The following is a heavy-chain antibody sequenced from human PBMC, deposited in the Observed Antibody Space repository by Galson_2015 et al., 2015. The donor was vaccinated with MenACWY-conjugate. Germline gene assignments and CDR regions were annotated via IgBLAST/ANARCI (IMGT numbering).Heavy chain of an antibody. J-gene: IGHJ4*02. D-gene: IGHD5-18*01. CDR3: ARIRTVDTRETDY. CDR1: GFSLSNARMG. Sequence: PALVKPTQTLTLTCTVSGFSLSNARMGVSWIRQPPGKALEWLAHIFSNDEKSYSTSLKSRLTISKDTSKSQVVLTMTNMDPVDTATYYCARIRTVDTRETDYWGQGTLVTVSS. CDR2: IFSNDEK. V-gene: IGHV2-26*01.